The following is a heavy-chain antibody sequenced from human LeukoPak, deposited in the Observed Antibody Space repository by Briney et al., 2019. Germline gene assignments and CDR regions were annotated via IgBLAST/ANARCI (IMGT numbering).Heavy chain of an antibody. Sequence: GGSLRLSCAASGFTFNTFAMDWVRQAPGKGLEWVSGISGRGDNTYYADSVKGRFTISRDNSENTLYLHMNSLRAEDTAVYYCATTSDSSGYYWDDAFDIWGQGTMVTVSS. CDR3: ATTSDSSGYYWDDAFDI. V-gene: IGHV3-23*01. CDR2: ISGRGDNT. J-gene: IGHJ3*02. CDR1: GFTFNTFA. D-gene: IGHD3-22*01.